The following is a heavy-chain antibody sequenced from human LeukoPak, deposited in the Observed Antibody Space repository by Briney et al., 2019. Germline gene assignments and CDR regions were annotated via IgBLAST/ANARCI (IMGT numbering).Heavy chain of an antibody. CDR3: ARAPIRPSVLTGWYFDL. CDR2: IYPSDSET. CDR1: GYSFTSYW. D-gene: IGHD4/OR15-4a*01. J-gene: IGHJ2*01. Sequence: GESLKISCKGSGYSFTSYWIGWVRQMPGKGLEWMGIIYPSDSETRYSPSFQGQVTLSADKSITTAYLQWNSLTASDTAMYYCARAPIRPSVLTGWYFDLWGRGTLVTVSS. V-gene: IGHV5-51*01.